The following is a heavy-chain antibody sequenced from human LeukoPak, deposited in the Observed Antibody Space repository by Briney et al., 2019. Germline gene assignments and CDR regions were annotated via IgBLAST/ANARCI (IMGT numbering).Heavy chain of an antibody. J-gene: IGHJ4*02. Sequence: GGSLRLSCAASGFTFSSYSMQWVRQTPGKGLEWVGIMSNSGENTFYGEAVKGRFTISRDNSKNTLYLQMNSLRAEDTAVYYCAKDLSWTAGYFDYWGQGTLVTVSS. CDR1: GFTFSSYS. CDR3: AKDLSWTAGYFDY. D-gene: IGHD3/OR15-3a*01. CDR2: MSNSGENT. V-gene: IGHV3-30*18.